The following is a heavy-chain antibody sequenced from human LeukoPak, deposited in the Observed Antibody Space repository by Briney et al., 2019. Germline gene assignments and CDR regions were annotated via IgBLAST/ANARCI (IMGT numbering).Heavy chain of an antibody. D-gene: IGHD6-13*01. CDR1: GVFISSYD. Sequence: AETLSLTCTASGVFISSYDWSWVRQPPGKGLDWLGYIYYSGTTNYNPSLKSRVTILLDTSKNQFSLNLSSVTAADTAVYYCARRSIAAAGYDYWGQGTLVT. CDR2: IYYSGTT. CDR3: ARRSIAAAGYDY. J-gene: IGHJ4*02. V-gene: IGHV4-59*08.